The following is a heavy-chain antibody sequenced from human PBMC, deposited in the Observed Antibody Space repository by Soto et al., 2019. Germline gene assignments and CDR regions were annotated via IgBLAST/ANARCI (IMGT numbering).Heavy chain of an antibody. J-gene: IGHJ5*02. V-gene: IGHV4-31*03. D-gene: IGHD3-22*01. CDR3: ARLGGYYQALDT. CDR1: GGSISNIGYY. CDR2: IYYSGTT. Sequence: SETLSLTCTVSGGSISNIGYYWTWIRQHPGKGLEWIDYIYYSGTTYYNPSLKSRVTISVDTSKNQFSLKLTSVTAADTAVYYCARLGGYYQALDTWGLGTLVTVSS.